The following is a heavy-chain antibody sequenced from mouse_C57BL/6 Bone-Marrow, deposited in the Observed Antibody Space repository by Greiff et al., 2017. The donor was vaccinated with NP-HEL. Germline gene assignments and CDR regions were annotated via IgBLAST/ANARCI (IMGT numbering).Heavy chain of an antibody. Sequence: EVMLVESGGGLVKPGGSLKLSCAASGFTFSSYAMSWVRQTPEKRLEWVATISDGGSYTYYPDNVKGRFTISRDNAKNNVYLQMSHLKSEDTAMYYCARCYDGYYGGFAYWGQGTLVTVSA. J-gene: IGHJ3*01. V-gene: IGHV5-4*03. CDR3: ARCYDGYYGGFAY. CDR1: GFTFSSYA. CDR2: ISDGGSYT. D-gene: IGHD2-3*01.